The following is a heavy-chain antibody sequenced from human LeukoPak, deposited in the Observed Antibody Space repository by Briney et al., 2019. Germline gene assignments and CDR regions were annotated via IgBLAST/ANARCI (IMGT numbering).Heavy chain of an antibody. Sequence: GGSLRLPCAASGLTFHSYSMNWVRQAPGKGLEGVSYISSSSSTIYYADSVKGRFTISRDNAKNSLYLQVNTLRAEDTAVYYCARASYYYGLGSYYFDYWGEGALVTVSS. D-gene: IGHD3-10*01. CDR2: ISSSSSTI. J-gene: IGHJ4*02. CDR1: GLTFHSYS. CDR3: ARASYYYGLGSYYFDY. V-gene: IGHV3-48*01.